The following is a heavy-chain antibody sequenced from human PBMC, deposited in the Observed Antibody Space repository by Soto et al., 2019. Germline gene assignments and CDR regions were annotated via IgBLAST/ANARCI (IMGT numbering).Heavy chain of an antibody. D-gene: IGHD3-10*01. CDR1: GFTVSSNY. J-gene: IGHJ5*02. Sequence: VHLVESGGGLIQPGGSLRLSCAVTGFTVSSNYMTWVRQAPGKGLEWVSLVYSDGRTSYADSVKGRFTVSRDDNTLYLQMNTLSSEDTAVYFCARVYFSGSYFSDHWGQGTLVTVSS. V-gene: IGHV3-53*01. CDR2: VYSDGRT. CDR3: ARVYFSGSYFSDH.